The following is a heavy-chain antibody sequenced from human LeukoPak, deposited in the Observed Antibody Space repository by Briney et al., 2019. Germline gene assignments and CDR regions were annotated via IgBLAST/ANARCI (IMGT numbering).Heavy chain of an antibody. CDR3: ARDTLYGSGSYYRYYGMDV. CDR1: GYTFTGYY. Sequence: ASVKVSCKASGYTFTGYYMHWVRQAPGQGLEWMGWINPNSGGTNYSQTFQGWVTMTRDTSISTAYMELSRLRSDDTGVYYCARDTLYGSGSYYRYYGMDVWGQGTTVTVSS. V-gene: IGHV1-2*04. CDR2: INPNSGGT. J-gene: IGHJ6*02. D-gene: IGHD3-10*01.